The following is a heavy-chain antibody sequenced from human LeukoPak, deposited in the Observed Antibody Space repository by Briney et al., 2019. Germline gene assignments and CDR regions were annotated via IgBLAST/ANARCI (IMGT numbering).Heavy chain of an antibody. J-gene: IGHJ4*02. CDR2: INSDGSST. CDR1: GFTFGDYA. D-gene: IGHD1-26*01. Sequence: PGGSLRLSCTAIGFTFGDYAMSWVRQAPGKGLVWVSRINSDGSSTSYADSVKGRFTISRDNAKNTLYLQMNSLRAEDTAVYYCAREGGGSYDYWGQGTLVTVSS. CDR3: AREGGGSYDY. V-gene: IGHV3-74*01.